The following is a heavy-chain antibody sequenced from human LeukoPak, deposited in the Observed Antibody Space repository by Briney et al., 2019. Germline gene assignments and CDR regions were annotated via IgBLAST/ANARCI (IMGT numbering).Heavy chain of an antibody. CDR3: ARLKWSVVVAATRSGAFDI. CDR1: GYSFTSYW. V-gene: IGHV5-51*01. D-gene: IGHD2-15*01. CDR2: IYPGGSDT. J-gene: IGHJ3*02. Sequence: GDPLKICSVGSGYSFTSYWIGCVRHLPAKSLEWRGIIYPGGSDTKYSPSFQGQVTISADKSISTAYLQWSSLKASDTAMYYCARLKWSVVVAATRSGAFDIWGQGTMVTVSS.